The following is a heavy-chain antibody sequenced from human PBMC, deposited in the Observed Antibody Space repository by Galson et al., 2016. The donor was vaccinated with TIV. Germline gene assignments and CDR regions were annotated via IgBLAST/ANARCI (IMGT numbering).Heavy chain of an antibody. J-gene: IGHJ4*02. CDR3: ARVRGEFYDSSGYYDS. D-gene: IGHD3-22*01. Sequence: SVKVSCKASGVIFRNFAITWVRQAPGQGLEWMGRITPIFGTTKYAQKFQGRVTLTADESTSTAYMELSFLRSEDTAIYYCARVRGEFYDSSGYYDSWGQGTLVSVSS. V-gene: IGHV1-69*13. CDR2: ITPIFGTT. CDR1: GVIFRNFA.